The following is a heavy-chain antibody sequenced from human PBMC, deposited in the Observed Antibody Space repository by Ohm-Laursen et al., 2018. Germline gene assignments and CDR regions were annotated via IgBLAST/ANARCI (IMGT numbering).Heavy chain of an antibody. D-gene: IGHD3-22*01. V-gene: IGHV3-23*01. CDR3: AKARTINGYLFDY. J-gene: IGHJ4*02. Sequence: SLRLSCAASGFTYTSYAMNWVRQAPGKGLEWVALITDNGSKTLYAGSVKGRFTISRDNSRNTLYLQMNSLRVEDTAVYYCAKARTINGYLFDYWGQGTVVTVSS. CDR2: ITDNGSKT. CDR1: GFTYTSYA.